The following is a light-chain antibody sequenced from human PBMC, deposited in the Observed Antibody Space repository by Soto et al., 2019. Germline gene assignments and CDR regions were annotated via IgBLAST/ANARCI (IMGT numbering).Light chain of an antibody. V-gene: IGKV3-11*01. J-gene: IGKJ4*01. CDR1: QSVRSY. Sequence: EIVLTQSPATLSLSPGERATLSCRASQSVRSYLAWYQQKPGQAPRLLIYDASNRATGIPARFSGSGSGTDFTLTISSLEPEDFVVYYCQQRSNLLTFGGGTKVEIK. CDR3: QQRSNLLT. CDR2: DAS.